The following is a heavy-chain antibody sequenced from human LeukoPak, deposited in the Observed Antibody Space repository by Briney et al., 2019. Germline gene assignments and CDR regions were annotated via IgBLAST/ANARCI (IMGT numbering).Heavy chain of an antibody. D-gene: IGHD6-13*01. J-gene: IGHJ4*02. V-gene: IGHV4-39*01. CDR1: GASISSSRYY. CDR2: PYYSEST. CDR3: AGHIAVSGPFDY. Sequence: SETLSLTCTVSGASISSSRYYWDWIRQPPGKGLEWIGTPYYSESTYYNPSLKSRVTISVDTSKNQFSLRPSSVTAADTAVYFCAGHIAVSGPFDYWGQGTLVTVSS.